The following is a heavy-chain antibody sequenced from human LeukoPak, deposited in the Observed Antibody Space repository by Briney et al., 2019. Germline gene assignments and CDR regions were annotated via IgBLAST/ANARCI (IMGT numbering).Heavy chain of an antibody. V-gene: IGHV3-53*01. J-gene: IGHJ4*02. CDR2: IYSGGIT. CDR1: GFTVICNY. CDR3: ASSGIALAVHY. D-gene: IGHD6-19*01. Sequence: PVGSLRLSCAASGFTVICNYMSWVRQAPGKGLGWGSVIYSGGITYYADSVKGRFTISRDNSKNTLYLQMHSLRAEDTAVYYCASSGIALAVHYWGQGTLVTVSS.